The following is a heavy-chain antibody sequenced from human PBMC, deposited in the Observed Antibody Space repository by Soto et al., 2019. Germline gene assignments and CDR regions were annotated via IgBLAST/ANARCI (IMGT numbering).Heavy chain of an antibody. J-gene: IGHJ5*01. CDR3: ARGGFSGHDS. V-gene: IGHV4-4*07. Sequence: SETLSLTCTVSGGSISSYYWSWIRQPAGKGLEWIGRIYASGSANYNPSLKSRVTMSVDTSKSQFSLKLSSVTAADTAVYYCARGGFSGHDSWGQGPLVTVSS. D-gene: IGHD5-12*01. CDR2: IYASGSA. CDR1: GGSISSYY.